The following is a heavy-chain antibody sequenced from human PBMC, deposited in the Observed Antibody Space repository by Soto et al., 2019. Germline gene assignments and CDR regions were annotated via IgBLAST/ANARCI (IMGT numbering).Heavy chain of an antibody. CDR1: GGTFSSYA. D-gene: IGHD1-26*01. CDR3: ARGGSYSLLGAFGS. J-gene: IGHJ3*02. CDR2: IIPIFGTA. V-gene: IGHV1-69*06. Sequence: SVKVSCKASGGTFSSYAISWVRRAPGQGLEWMGGIIPIFGTANYARKFQGRVTITADKSTSTAYMELSSLRSEDTAVYYCARGGSYSLLGAFGSWGQGTMVTVSS.